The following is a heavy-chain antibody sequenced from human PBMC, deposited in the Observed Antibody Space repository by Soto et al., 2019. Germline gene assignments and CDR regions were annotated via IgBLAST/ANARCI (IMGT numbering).Heavy chain of an antibody. J-gene: IGHJ6*02. Sequence: GGSLRLSCSASGFAFRTYWMSWVRQAPGKGLEWVANIKPDGSEKPYADSVNGRFTISRDNAKNSLYLQMSSLRAEDTAVYYCARRRIMLFAPHLDVWGQGTTVTVSS. CDR1: GFAFRTYW. V-gene: IGHV3-7*01. D-gene: IGHD2-8*01. CDR2: IKPDGSEK. CDR3: ARRRIMLFAPHLDV.